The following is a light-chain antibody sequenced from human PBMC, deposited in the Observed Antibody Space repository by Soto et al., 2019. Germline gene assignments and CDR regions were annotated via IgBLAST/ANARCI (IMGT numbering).Light chain of an antibody. V-gene: IGKV1-5*03. Sequence: DIQLTQSPSTLSASVGDRVTITCRASQSISTWLAWYQQKPGKAPKLLIYKASSLESGVPSRFSGSGSGTEFTLTISSLQPDDFATFHCQQYSSSPWTFGQGTKLEIK. J-gene: IGKJ2*02. CDR2: KAS. CDR3: QQYSSSPWT. CDR1: QSISTW.